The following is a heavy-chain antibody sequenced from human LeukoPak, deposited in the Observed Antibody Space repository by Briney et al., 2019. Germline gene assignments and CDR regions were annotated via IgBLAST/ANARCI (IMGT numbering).Heavy chain of an antibody. D-gene: IGHD1-7*01. Sequence: SETLSLTCAVSGASVSGSNYYWSWIRQPPGKGLEWIGYVYYSGSTEYNPSLRSRVTISLEMSKHQFSLNLTSVTAADTAVYYCASNTGTVFDYWGQGALVTVSS. V-gene: IGHV4-61*01. J-gene: IGHJ4*02. CDR2: VYYSGST. CDR1: GASVSGSNYY. CDR3: ASNTGTVFDY.